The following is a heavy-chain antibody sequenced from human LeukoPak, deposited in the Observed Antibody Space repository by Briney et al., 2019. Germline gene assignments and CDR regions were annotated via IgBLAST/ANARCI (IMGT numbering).Heavy chain of an antibody. D-gene: IGHD3-22*01. CDR3: ARTAEGYDSGGYYYYVDV. CDR2: INHSGST. V-gene: IGHV4-34*01. Sequence: SETLSLTCAVYGGSFSGYYWSWIRQPPGKGLERIGEINHSGSTNYNPSLKSRVTISVDTSKNQFSLKLSSVTAADTAVYYCARTAEGYDSGGYYYYVDVWGKGTTVTISS. J-gene: IGHJ6*03. CDR1: GGSFSGYY.